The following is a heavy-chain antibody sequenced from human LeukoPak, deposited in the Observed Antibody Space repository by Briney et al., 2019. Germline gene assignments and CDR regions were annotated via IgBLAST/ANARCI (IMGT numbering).Heavy chain of an antibody. D-gene: IGHD6-19*01. CDR1: GYSFTSYW. CDR2: IYPDDSDT. CDR3: ARQRRSSGWPNDY. V-gene: IGHV5-51*01. J-gene: IGHJ4*02. Sequence: HGESLKISCKGSGYSFTSYWIAWVRRMPGKGLEWMGIIYPDDSDTRYSPSFQGQVTITADKTISTAYPQWSSLKASDNAMYYCARQRRSSGWPNDYGGQGTLVTVSS.